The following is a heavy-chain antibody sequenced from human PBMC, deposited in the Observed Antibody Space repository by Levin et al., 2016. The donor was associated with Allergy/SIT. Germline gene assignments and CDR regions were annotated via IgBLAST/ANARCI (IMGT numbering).Heavy chain of an antibody. CDR1: GGSIKSGGHY. V-gene: IGHV4-31*03. CDR2: IYDDGNT. D-gene: IGHD1-26*01. Sequence: SETLSLTCTVSGGSIKSGGHYWSWIRQHPTKGLEWIGFIYDDGNTYYNPSFRGRVSISRDTSKNQFSLDLSSVTAADTAMYYCARDSRTSVGVGEFDYWGQGILVTVSS. CDR3: ARDSRTSVGVGEFDY. J-gene: IGHJ4*02.